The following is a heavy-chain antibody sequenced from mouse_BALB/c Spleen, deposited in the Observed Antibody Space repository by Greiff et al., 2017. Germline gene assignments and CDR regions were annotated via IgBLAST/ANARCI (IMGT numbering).Heavy chain of an antibody. CDR1: GFTFSSYA. CDR3: ATMITTAWFAY. CDR2: ISSGGSYT. V-gene: IGHV5-9-4*01. D-gene: IGHD2-4*01. Sequence: DVKLVESGGGLVKPGGSLKLSCAASGFTFSSYAMSWVRQSPEKRLEWVAEISSGGSYTYYPDTVTGRFTISRDNAKNTLYLEMSSLRSEDTAMYYCATMITTAWFAYWGQGTLVTVSA. J-gene: IGHJ3*01.